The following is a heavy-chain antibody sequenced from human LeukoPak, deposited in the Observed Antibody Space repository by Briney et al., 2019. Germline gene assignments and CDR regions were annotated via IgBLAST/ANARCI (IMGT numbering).Heavy chain of an antibody. Sequence: PGGSLRLSCAGSGFTFSSYAMSWIRQPPGKGLEWIGEINHSGSTNYNPSLKSRVTISVDTSKNQFSLKLSSVSAADTAVYYCARARTMVRGPMVYWGQGTLVTVSS. CDR1: GFTFSSYA. CDR2: INHSGST. V-gene: IGHV4-34*01. D-gene: IGHD3-10*01. J-gene: IGHJ4*02. CDR3: ARARTMVRGPMVY.